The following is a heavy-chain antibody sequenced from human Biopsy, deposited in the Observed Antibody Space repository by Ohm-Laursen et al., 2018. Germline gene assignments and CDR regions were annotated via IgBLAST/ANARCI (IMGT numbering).Heavy chain of an antibody. D-gene: IGHD3-3*01. CDR3: ARERQFRFLEGAFDY. J-gene: IGHJ4*02. CDR2: ISSGGRA. CDR1: GGSISDDY. Sequence: SDTLSLTCTVSGGSISDDYWNWIRQPPGKGLQVIGYISSGGRAKYNPSLKSRLTISLDTSKNQLSLRLSSVTAADSAICYCARERQFRFLEGAFDYWGQGILVTVSS. V-gene: IGHV4-59*01.